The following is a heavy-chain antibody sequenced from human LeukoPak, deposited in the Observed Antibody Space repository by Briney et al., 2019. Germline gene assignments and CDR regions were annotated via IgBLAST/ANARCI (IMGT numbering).Heavy chain of an antibody. V-gene: IGHV3-7*01. Sequence: GGSLRLSCVASGFTFSSYWMSWVRQAPGKGLEWVANIKQDGSEKYYVDSVKGRFTISRDNGKNTLYLQMNSLRAEDTAVYYCARGSTYYDSSGQVPFDYWGQGTLVTVSS. J-gene: IGHJ4*02. CDR2: IKQDGSEK. CDR1: GFTFSSYW. D-gene: IGHD3-22*01. CDR3: ARGSTYYDSSGQVPFDY.